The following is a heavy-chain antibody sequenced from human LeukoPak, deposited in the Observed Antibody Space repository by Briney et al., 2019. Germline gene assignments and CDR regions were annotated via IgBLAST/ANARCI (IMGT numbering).Heavy chain of an antibody. CDR1: GFTFSTYA. J-gene: IGHJ4*02. CDR3: ASPGKSSGYYYFDY. D-gene: IGHD3-22*01. CDR2: ISYDGSSK. Sequence: GRSLRLSCAASGFTFSTYAMHWVRQAPGKGLEWVAVISYDGSSKYYADSVKGRFTISRDNSKNTLYLQMNSLRAEDTAVYYCASPGKSSGYYYFDYWGQGTLVTVSS. V-gene: IGHV3-30*04.